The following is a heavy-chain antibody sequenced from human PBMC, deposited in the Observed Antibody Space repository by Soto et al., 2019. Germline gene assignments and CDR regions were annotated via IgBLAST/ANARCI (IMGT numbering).Heavy chain of an antibody. CDR2: IYYSGST. CDR3: ASAPYSGSYGWFDP. Sequence: SETLSLTCTVSGGSISSSSYYWGWIRQPPGKGLEWIGSIYYSGSTYYNPSLKSRVTISVDTSKNQFSLKLSSVTAADTAVYYCASAPYSGSYGWFDPWGQGTLVTVSS. V-gene: IGHV4-39*01. J-gene: IGHJ5*02. CDR1: GGSISSSSYY. D-gene: IGHD1-26*01.